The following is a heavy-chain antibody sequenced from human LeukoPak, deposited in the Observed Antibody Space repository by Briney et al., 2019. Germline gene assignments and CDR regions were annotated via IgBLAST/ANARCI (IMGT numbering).Heavy chain of an antibody. V-gene: IGHV3-74*01. J-gene: IGHJ6*02. D-gene: IGHD3-3*01. CDR1: GVTFISYC. Sequence: GSLRLSCAASGVTFISYCRHWGRHPPARGLVWVSRVNSDGSSTSYADSVKGRFTISRDNAKNTLYLQMNSLRAEDTAVYYCARGITIFGVVTLYYYYGMDVWGQGTTVTVSS. CDR3: ARGITIFGVVTLYYYYGMDV. CDR2: VNSDGSST.